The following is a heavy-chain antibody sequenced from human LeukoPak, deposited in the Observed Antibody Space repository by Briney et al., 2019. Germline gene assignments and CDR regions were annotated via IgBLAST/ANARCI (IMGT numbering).Heavy chain of an antibody. CDR2: ISVRSNYI. D-gene: IGHD3-22*01. Sequence: MAGGSLRLSCAASGYTFSSFSINWVRQAPGKGLEWVSSISVRSNYIYYADSVRGRFSISRDDARDSLYLQMNCLRAEDTAVYYCVRLRRNSDTSGYYYYYDFWGQGTLVTVSS. V-gene: IGHV3-21*01. CDR3: VRLRRNSDTSGYYYYYDF. CDR1: GYTFSSFS. J-gene: IGHJ4*02.